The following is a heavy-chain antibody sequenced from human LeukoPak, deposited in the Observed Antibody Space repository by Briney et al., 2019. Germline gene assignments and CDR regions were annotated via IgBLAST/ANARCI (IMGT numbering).Heavy chain of an antibody. CDR3: ARGVRGGTQYDAFDI. CDR2: IHQDGSNL. D-gene: IGHD1-7*01. CDR1: RFTFSNYW. J-gene: IGHJ3*02. V-gene: IGHV3-7*01. Sequence: PGGALRLSCASSRFTFSNYWMHWVRHAPGPGLEWVANIHQDGSNLYYVHSVKGQFTISRDNAKNSMYLQMNSVRAEDTAVYYCARGVRGGTQYDAFDIWGQGTMVTVSS.